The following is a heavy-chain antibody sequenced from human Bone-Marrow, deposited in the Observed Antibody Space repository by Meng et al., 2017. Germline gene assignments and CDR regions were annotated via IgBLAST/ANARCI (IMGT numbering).Heavy chain of an antibody. J-gene: IGHJ4*02. D-gene: IGHD3-3*02. CDR1: GGSISSSSYY. Sequence: SETLSLTCTVSGGSISSSSYYWGWIRQPPGKGLEWIGSIYYSGSTYYNPSLKSRVTISVDTSKNQFSLKLSSVTAVDTAVYYCARVLVKGIDYWGQGTLVTVSS. CDR3: ARVLVKGIDY. CDR2: IYYSGST. V-gene: IGHV4-39*07.